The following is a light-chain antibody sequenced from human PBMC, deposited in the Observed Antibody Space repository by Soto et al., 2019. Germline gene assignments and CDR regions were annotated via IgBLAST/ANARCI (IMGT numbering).Light chain of an antibody. CDR3: SSYAGSNNHVV. Sequence: QSALTQPPSASGSPGQSVTISCTGTSSDVGGYNYVSWYQQHPGKAPKLMIYEVSKRPSGVPDRFSGSKSGNTASLTVSGLQAEDEADYYCSSYAGSNNHVVFGGGNKVTVL. CDR2: EVS. V-gene: IGLV2-8*01. CDR1: SSDVGGYNY. J-gene: IGLJ2*01.